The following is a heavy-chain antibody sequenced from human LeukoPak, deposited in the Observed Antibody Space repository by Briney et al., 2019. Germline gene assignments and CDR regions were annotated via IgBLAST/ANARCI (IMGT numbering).Heavy chain of an antibody. V-gene: IGHV4-59*08. Sequence: PSETLSLICTVSGGSISSYYWSWIRQPPGKGLEWIGYIYYSGSTNYNPSLKSRVTISVDTSKNQFSLKLSSVTAADTAVYYCARLSVVAATQTLEDAFDIWGQGTMVTVSS. D-gene: IGHD2-15*01. CDR3: ARLSVVAATQTLEDAFDI. CDR1: GGSISSYY. CDR2: IYYSGST. J-gene: IGHJ3*02.